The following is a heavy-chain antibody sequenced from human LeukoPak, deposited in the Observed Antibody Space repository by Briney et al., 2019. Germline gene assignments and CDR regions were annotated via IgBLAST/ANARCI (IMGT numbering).Heavy chain of an antibody. J-gene: IGHJ6*03. CDR3: VRTQTDYYMGV. D-gene: IGHD1-14*01. V-gene: IGHV4-38-2*02. CDR1: GYSISSGYY. Sequence: PSETLSLTCTVSGYSISSGYYWGWIRQPPGKGREWIGSIYHSGSTYYNPSLKSRVTISVDTSKNQFSLKLSSVTAADTAVYYCVRTQTDYYMGVWGKGTTVTVSS. CDR2: IYHSGST.